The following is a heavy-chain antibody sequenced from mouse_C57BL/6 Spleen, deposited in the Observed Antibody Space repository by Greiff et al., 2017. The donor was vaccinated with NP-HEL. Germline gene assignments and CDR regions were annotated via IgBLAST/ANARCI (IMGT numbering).Heavy chain of an antibody. CDR1: GYTFTSYW. D-gene: IGHD1-1*01. J-gene: IGHJ1*03. CDR2: IDPSDSAT. Sequence: QVQLQQPGAELVRPGSSVKLSCKASGYTFTSYWMHWVKQRPIQGLEWIGNIDPSDSATHYNQKFKDKATLTVDKSSSTAYMQLSSLTSEDSAVYYCARGGDYYGSWYFDVWGTGTTVTVSS. V-gene: IGHV1-52*01. CDR3: ARGGDYYGSWYFDV.